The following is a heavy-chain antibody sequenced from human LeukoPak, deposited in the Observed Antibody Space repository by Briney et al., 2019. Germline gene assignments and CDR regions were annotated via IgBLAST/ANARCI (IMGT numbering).Heavy chain of an antibody. CDR2: IYYSGST. CDR1: GGSISSYY. J-gene: IGHJ4*02. D-gene: IGHD6-19*01. Sequence: SETLSLTCTVSGGSISSYYWSWIRQPPGKGLEWIGYIYYSGSTNYNPSLKSRVTISVDTSKNQFSLKLSSVTAADTAVYYCARLGTFSSGFDYWGQGTLVTVSS. V-gene: IGHV4-59*01. CDR3: ARLGTFSSGFDY.